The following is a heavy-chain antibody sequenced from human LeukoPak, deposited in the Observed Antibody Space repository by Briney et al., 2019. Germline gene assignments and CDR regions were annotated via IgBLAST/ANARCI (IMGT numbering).Heavy chain of an antibody. J-gene: IGHJ4*02. CDR3: AKSPPGIVDLFDY. Sequence: PGGSLRLSCAASGFTFSTYGMHWVRQAPGKGLEWVAVISYDGSNEYYADSVKGRFTISRDNSKNTLYLQMSSLRAEDTAVYYCAKSPPGIVDLFDYWGQGTLVTVSS. D-gene: IGHD3-10*01. CDR2: ISYDGSNE. CDR1: GFTFSTYG. V-gene: IGHV3-30*18.